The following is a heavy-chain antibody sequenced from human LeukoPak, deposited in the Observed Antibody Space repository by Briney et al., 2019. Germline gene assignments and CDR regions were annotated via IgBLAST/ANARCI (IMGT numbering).Heavy chain of an antibody. Sequence: SETLSLTWTVSGGSISSYNWSWIRQPPGKGLEWIGYIYYSGSTNYNPSLKSRVTISVDTSKNQFSLKLSSVTAADTAVYYCARGVWTRRSYYFDYWGQGTLVTVSS. D-gene: IGHD3/OR15-3a*01. V-gene: IGHV4-59*01. CDR2: IYYSGST. CDR3: ARGVWTRRSYYFDY. J-gene: IGHJ4*02. CDR1: GGSISSYN.